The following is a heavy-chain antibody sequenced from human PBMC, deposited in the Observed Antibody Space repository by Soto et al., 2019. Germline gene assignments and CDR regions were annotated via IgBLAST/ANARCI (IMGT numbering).Heavy chain of an antibody. D-gene: IGHD2-21*02. Sequence: ASVKVSCTASGYTFTSYGITWVRQAPGQGLEWMGGIIPVFGAANHAQKFQCRVTISADESTRTVNMELSSLRSDDTAVYYCARGGGIVVVTAPYDHWGQGTLVTVSS. CDR1: GYTFTSYG. CDR3: ARGGGIVVVTAPYDH. CDR2: IIPVFGAA. V-gene: IGHV1-69*13. J-gene: IGHJ4*02.